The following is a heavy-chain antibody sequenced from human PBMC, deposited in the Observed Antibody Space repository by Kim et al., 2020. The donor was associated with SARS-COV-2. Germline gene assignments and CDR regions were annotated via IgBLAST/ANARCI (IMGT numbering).Heavy chain of an antibody. D-gene: IGHD1-26*01. Sequence: SETLSLTCAVSGGSISSTTYYWSWIRQPPGKGLESIGHIYYSGSTYYHPSLKSRVTISVDTSQNQFSLKLTSVTAADTAVYYCARRATMVGATWAWGQGT. CDR2: IYYSGST. V-gene: IGHV4-39*01. CDR1: GGSISSTTYY. J-gene: IGHJ5*02. CDR3: ARRATMVGATWA.